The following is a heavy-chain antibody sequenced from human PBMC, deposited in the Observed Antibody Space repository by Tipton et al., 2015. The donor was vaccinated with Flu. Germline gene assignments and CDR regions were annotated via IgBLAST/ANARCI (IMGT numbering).Heavy chain of an antibody. V-gene: IGHV4-34*01. CDR2: INHSGST. Sequence: TLSLTCSVYGGSFSGYYWTWIRQPPGKGLEWIGEINHSGSTHYSSSLKSRVTMSVDSSKNQLSLHLRSVTAADTAVYYCARVSPRRVTAIVVVMLPEGYFDYWGQGTLVNVSS. J-gene: IGHJ4*02. CDR1: GGSFSGYY. CDR3: ARVSPRRVTAIVVVMLPEGYFDY. D-gene: IGHD3-22*01.